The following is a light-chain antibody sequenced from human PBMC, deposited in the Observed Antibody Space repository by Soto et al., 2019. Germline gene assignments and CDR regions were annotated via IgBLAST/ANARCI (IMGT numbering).Light chain of an antibody. CDR3: SSYTSSSTLRV. J-gene: IGLJ1*01. CDR1: SSDVGGYNY. V-gene: IGLV2-14*01. CDR2: EVT. Sequence: QSALTQPASVSGSPGQSITISCTGTSSDVGGYNYVSWYQHHPGKAPKLMIYEVTNRPSGISNRFSGSKSGNTASLTIYGLQAEDEADYYCSSYTSSSTLRVFGSGTKLTVL.